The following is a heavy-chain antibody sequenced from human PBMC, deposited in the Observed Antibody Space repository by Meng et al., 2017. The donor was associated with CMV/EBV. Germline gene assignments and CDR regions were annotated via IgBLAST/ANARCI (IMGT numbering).Heavy chain of an antibody. CDR3: ARDLLNPAVIRGFWSGHTSTNYYYYGMDV. Sequence: GGSLRLSCAASGFTFSSYWMHWVRQAPGKGLVWVSRINSDGSSTSYADSVKGRFTISRDNAKNTLCLQMNSLRAEDTAVYYCARDLLNPAVIRGFWSGHTSTNYYYYGMDVWGQGTTVTVSS. CDR1: GFTFSSYW. D-gene: IGHD3-3*01. CDR2: INSDGSST. V-gene: IGHV3-74*01. J-gene: IGHJ6*02.